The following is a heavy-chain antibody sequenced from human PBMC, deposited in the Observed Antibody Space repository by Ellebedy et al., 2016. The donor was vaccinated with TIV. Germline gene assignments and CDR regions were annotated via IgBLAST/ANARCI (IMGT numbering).Heavy chain of an antibody. V-gene: IGHV3-9*01. CDR1: GFTFDDYA. CDR3: AKDPRSTQDDGFDI. Sequence: SLKISXAASGFTFDDYAFHWVRQAPGKGLEWVSGISWNSGIIDYADSVKGRFTISRDNAKNALYLQMNSLRAEDTALYYCAKDPRSTQDDGFDIWGQGTMVTVSS. CDR2: ISWNSGII. J-gene: IGHJ3*02.